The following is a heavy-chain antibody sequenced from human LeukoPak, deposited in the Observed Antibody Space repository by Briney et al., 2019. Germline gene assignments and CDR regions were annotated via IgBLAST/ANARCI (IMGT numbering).Heavy chain of an antibody. CDR2: IYTSGTT. J-gene: IGHJ4*02. CDR3: ARGRSSDSSGYYYWTY. CDR1: GGSISSYC. D-gene: IGHD3-22*01. V-gene: IGHV4-4*07. Sequence: SETLSLTCTVAGGSISSYCWSWIRQPAGKGLEWVGSIYTSGTTDAHPFLESRLTISIESSKNQFSLKLRLVTDAAPAVYYGARGRSSDSSGYYYWTYWGQGTLVTVSS.